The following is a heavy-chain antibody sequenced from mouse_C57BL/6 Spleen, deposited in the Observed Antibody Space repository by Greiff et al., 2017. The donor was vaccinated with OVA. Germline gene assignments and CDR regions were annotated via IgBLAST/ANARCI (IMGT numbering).Heavy chain of an antibody. D-gene: IGHD2-2*01. J-gene: IGHJ4*01. CDR1: GFTFSSYA. V-gene: IGHV5-4*01. Sequence: EVKLMESGGGLVKPGGSLKLSCAASGFTFSSYAMSWVRQTPEKRLEWVATISDGGSYTYYPDNVKGRFTISRDNAKNNLYLQMSHLKSEDTAMYYCARDGGYEDYYAMDYWGQGTSVTVSS. CDR3: ARDGGYEDYYAMDY. CDR2: ISDGGSYT.